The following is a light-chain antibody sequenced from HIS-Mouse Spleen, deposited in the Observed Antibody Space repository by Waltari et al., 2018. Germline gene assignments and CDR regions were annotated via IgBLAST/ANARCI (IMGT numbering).Light chain of an antibody. CDR2: EDN. CDR1: SGSIASNY. V-gene: IGLV6-57*02. Sequence: NFMLTQPHSVSESPGKTVTISCTGSSGSIASNYVQWYQQLPGSAPTTVIYEDNQRPSGVPDRFSGSIDSSSNSASLTISGLKTEDEADYYCQSYDSSNSWVFGGGTKLTVL. J-gene: IGLJ3*02. CDR3: QSYDSSNSWV.